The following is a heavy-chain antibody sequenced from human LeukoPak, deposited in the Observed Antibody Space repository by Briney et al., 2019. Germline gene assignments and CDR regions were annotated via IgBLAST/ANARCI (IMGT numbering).Heavy chain of an antibody. D-gene: IGHD3-10*01. Sequence: GESLRLSCAASGFTFSRYSMNWVRQAPGKGLEWVSSISDRSSYIYYADSVKGRFTISRDNAKNSLYLHMNSLRADDTAVYYCARDHYGSGRYGMDVWGQGTTVTVSS. CDR1: GFTFSRYS. J-gene: IGHJ6*02. CDR2: ISDRSSYI. V-gene: IGHV3-21*01. CDR3: ARDHYGSGRYGMDV.